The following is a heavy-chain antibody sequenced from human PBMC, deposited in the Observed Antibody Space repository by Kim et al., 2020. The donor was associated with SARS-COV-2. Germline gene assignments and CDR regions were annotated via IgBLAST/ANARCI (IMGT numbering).Heavy chain of an antibody. CDR1: GDSISSSYSY. CDR3: ARDRSYSYGSGTPD. D-gene: IGHD3-10*01. V-gene: IGHV4-31*03. CDR2: IYYSGTT. Sequence: SETLSLTCTVSGDSISSSYSYWSWIRHYPGKGLEWIGCIYYSGTTFYNPSLRSRLTISVDTSKNQFSLKLSSVTAADTAVYYCARDRSYSYGSGTPDWGQGILVTVSS. J-gene: IGHJ4*02.